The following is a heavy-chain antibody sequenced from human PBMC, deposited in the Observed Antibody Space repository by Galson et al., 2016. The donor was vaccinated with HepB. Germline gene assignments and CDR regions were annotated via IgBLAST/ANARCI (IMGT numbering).Heavy chain of an antibody. CDR2: MSYDGYSI. CDR3: AREGYTSGWAGAFDN. J-gene: IGHJ4*02. Sequence: SLRLSCAAPGIAFSNSIMHWVRQAPGKGLDWVALMSYDGYSIQYGDSVRGRFTISRDDSKNTLYLEMNSLRVEDTAVYFCAREGYTSGWAGAFDNWGLGTLVTVSS. D-gene: IGHD6-19*01. CDR1: GIAFSNSI. V-gene: IGHV3-30-3*01.